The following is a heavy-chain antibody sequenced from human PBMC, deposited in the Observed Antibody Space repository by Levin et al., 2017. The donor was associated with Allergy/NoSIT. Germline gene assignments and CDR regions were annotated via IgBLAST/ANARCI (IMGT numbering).Heavy chain of an antibody. J-gene: IGHJ1*01. CDR3: ATCSGGSCYSEYFQH. CDR1: GFTFSSYA. Sequence: GGSLRLSCAASGFTFSSYAMSWVRQAPGKGLEWVSAISGSGGSTYYADSVKGRFTISRDNSKNTLYLQMNSLRAEDTAVYYCATCSGGSCYSEYFQHWGQGTLVTVSS. D-gene: IGHD2-15*01. V-gene: IGHV3-23*01. CDR2: ISGSGGST.